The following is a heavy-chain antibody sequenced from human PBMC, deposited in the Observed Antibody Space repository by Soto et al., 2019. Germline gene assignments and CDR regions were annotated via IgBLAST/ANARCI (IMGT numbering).Heavy chain of an antibody. CDR1: GGSISSSSYY. J-gene: IGHJ6*02. CDR3: ARLRKAAPYYYYGMDV. Sequence: SETLSLTCTVSGGSISSSSYYWGWIRQPPGKGLERIGSIYYSGSTYYNPSLKSRVTISVDTSKNQFSLKLSSVTAADTAVYYCARLRKAAPYYYYGMDVWGQGTTVTVSS. V-gene: IGHV4-39*01. D-gene: IGHD6-25*01. CDR2: IYYSGST.